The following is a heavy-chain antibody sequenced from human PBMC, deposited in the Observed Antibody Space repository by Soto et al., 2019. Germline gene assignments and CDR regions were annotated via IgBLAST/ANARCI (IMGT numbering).Heavy chain of an antibody. CDR2: ISGSGGNT. CDR3: AMLNSGSYSYHGMDV. CDR1: GFTFSSNA. J-gene: IGHJ6*02. Sequence: EVQLLESGGDLVQPGGSLRLSCAASGFTFSSNAMNWVRQAPGKGLEWVSAISGSGGNTFYSDSAKGRLTISRDNSKNTLFLQMHSLRAEATAIYYCAMLNSGSYSYHGMDVWGQGTTVTVSS. D-gene: IGHD1-26*01. V-gene: IGHV3-23*01.